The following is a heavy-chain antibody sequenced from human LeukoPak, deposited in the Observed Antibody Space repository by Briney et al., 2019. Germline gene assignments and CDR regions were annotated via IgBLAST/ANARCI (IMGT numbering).Heavy chain of an antibody. Sequence: HPGGSLRLSCSASGFTFSSYAMHWVRQAPGKGLEYVSAITSDGGGTYSADSVKGRFTISRDNSQNTLYLQMSSLRAEDTAVYYCVMRNILTFFDYWGQGTLVTVSS. CDR1: GFTFSSYA. CDR2: ITSDGGGT. J-gene: IGHJ4*02. D-gene: IGHD3-9*01. CDR3: VMRNILTFFDY. V-gene: IGHV3-64D*06.